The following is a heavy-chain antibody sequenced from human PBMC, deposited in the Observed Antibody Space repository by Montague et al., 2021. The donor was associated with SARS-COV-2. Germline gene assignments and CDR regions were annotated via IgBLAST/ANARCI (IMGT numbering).Heavy chain of an antibody. J-gene: IGHJ6*02. CDR2: TYYRSKWYN. V-gene: IGHV6-1*01. D-gene: IGHD6-19*01. CDR3: AREQQWLGAAYYYYGMDV. CDR1: GDSVSSNSAA. Sequence: CAIFGDSVSSNSAAWNWLRQSPSRGLEWLGRTYYRSKWYNDYALSVKSRITIDPDTSKNQFSLQLNSVTPEDTAVYYCAREQQWLGAAYYYYGMDVWGQGTTVTVSS.